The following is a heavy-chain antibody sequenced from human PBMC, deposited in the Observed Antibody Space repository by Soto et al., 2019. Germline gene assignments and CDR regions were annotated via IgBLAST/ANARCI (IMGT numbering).Heavy chain of an antibody. CDR2: IFHSGNT. Sequence: QVQLQESGPGLVKPSETLSLTCTVSGGSISGGIYYWSWVRQSPGKGLEWIGYIFHSGNTFYNPSLGSRVTISVDTSKNQFSLRLSSVTAADTAVYYCAREIIPLTTDWYFDLWGRGTLVTVSS. CDR1: GGSISGGIYY. CDR3: AREIIPLTTDWYFDL. J-gene: IGHJ2*01. V-gene: IGHV4-30-4*01. D-gene: IGHD4-17*01.